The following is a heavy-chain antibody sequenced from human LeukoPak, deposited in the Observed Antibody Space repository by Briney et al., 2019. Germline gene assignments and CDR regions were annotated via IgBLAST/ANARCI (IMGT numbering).Heavy chain of an antibody. CDR1: GFTFSSYA. CDR3: AKGDCSSTSCYSAVTGNYYMDV. J-gene: IGHJ6*03. CDR2: ISGSGGST. D-gene: IGHD2-2*01. Sequence: PGGSLRLSCAASGFTFSSYAMSWVRQAPGKGLEWVSAISGSGGSTYYADSVKGRFTISRDNSKNTLYLQMNSLRAEDTAVYYCAKGDCSSTSCYSAVTGNYYMDVWGKGTTVTVSS. V-gene: IGHV3-23*01.